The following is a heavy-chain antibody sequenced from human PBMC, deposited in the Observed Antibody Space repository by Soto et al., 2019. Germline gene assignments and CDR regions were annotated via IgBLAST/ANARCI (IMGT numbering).Heavy chain of an antibody. D-gene: IGHD5-18*01. CDR3: ARHRYSYGSYYFDY. V-gene: IGHV4-59*08. J-gene: IGHJ4*02. CDR2: IYYSGST. CDR1: GGSINSYY. Sequence: QVQLQESGPGLVKPSETLSLTCTVSGGSINSYYWSWIRQPPGKGLEWIGYIYYSGSTNYNPSLKIRVTXXVXTXXDQFSLKLSSVTAADTAVYYCARHRYSYGSYYFDYWGQGTLVTVSS.